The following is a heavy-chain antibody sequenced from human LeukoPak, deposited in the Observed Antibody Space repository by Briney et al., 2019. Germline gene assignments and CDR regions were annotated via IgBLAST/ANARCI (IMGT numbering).Heavy chain of an antibody. CDR3: TIWSGRFDI. V-gene: IGHV3-15*01. J-gene: IGHJ3*02. Sequence: PGRSLRLSCAASGLTFSNYGMHWVRQAPGKGLEWVGRIKSKTDGGAIDYAAPVKGRFTISRDDSKKTLYVQMNSLKTEDTAVYHCTIWSGRFDIWGQGTMVTVSS. D-gene: IGHD3-10*01. CDR1: GLTFSNYG. CDR2: IKSKTDGGAI.